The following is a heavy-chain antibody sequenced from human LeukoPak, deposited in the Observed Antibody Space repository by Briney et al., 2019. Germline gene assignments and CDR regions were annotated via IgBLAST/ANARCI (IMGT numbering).Heavy chain of an antibody. D-gene: IGHD3-10*01. Sequence: GGSLRLSCAASGFTFSSYWMSWVRQAPGKGLEWVAIIKPDGSDKYYVDSVEGRFTISRDNSQNTLYLQMNSLRAEDTAVYYCARNSGGRRYYFTEWGQGTLVTVSS. CDR3: ARNSGGRRYYFTE. CDR1: GFTFSSYW. J-gene: IGHJ4*02. CDR2: IKPDGSDK. V-gene: IGHV3-7*01.